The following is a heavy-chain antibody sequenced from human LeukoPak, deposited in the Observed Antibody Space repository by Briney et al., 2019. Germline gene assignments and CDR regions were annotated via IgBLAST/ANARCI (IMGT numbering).Heavy chain of an antibody. CDR2: IYMRGNT. CDR1: GGSFSYY. V-gene: IGHV4-4*07. CDR3: ARDPSSNWYSDYFDY. J-gene: IGHJ4*02. D-gene: IGHD6-13*01. Sequence: SETLSLTCTVSGGSFSYYWSWIRQPAGKGLEWIGRIYMRGNTNFNPSLKSRVTMSADPSKNQFSLKLSSVTAADTAVYYCARDPSSNWYSDYFDYWGQGTLVTVSS.